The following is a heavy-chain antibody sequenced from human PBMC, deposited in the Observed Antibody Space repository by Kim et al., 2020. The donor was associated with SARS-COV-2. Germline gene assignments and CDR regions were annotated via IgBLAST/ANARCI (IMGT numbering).Heavy chain of an antibody. CDR3: ARWRLVRGSTWFDP. V-gene: IGHV4-59*13. Sequence: SETLSLTCTVSGGSISSYYWSWIRQPPGKGLEWIGYIYYSGSTNYNPSLKSRVTISVDTSKNQFSLKLSSVTAADTAVYYCARWRLVRGSTWFDPWGQGT. D-gene: IGHD3-10*01. CDR2: IYYSGST. J-gene: IGHJ5*02. CDR1: GGSISSYY.